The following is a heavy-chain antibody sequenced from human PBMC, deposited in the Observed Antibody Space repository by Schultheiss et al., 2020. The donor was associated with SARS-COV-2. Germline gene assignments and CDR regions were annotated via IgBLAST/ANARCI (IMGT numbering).Heavy chain of an antibody. CDR3: ARVGYQLLYGGGYYYYGMDV. D-gene: IGHD2-2*02. V-gene: IGHV5-51*01. J-gene: IGHJ6*02. Sequence: GGSLRLSCKASGYSFTSYWIGWVRQMPGKGLEWMGIIYPGDSDTRYSPSFQGQVTISADKSISTAYLQWSSLKASDTAMYYCARVGYQLLYGGGYYYYGMDVWGQGTTVTVSS. CDR2: IYPGDSDT. CDR1: GYSFTSYW.